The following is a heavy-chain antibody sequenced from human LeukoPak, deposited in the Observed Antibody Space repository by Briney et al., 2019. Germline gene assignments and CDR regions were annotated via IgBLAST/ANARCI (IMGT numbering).Heavy chain of an antibody. Sequence: GSLRLSCAASGFTFSSYGMSWIRQPPGKGLEWIGEINHSGSTNYNPSLKSRVTISVDTSKNQFSLKLSSVTAADTAVYYCARHVYYDSSGYYYTFYYYYYMDVWGKGTTVTISS. J-gene: IGHJ6*03. CDR3: ARHVYYDSSGYYYTFYYYYYMDV. D-gene: IGHD3-22*01. CDR2: INHSGST. V-gene: IGHV4-34*01. CDR1: GFTFSSYG.